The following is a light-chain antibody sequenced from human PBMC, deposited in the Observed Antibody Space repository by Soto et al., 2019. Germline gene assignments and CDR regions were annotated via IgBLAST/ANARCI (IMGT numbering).Light chain of an antibody. V-gene: IGKV1-5*03. Sequence: DIQMTQSPSTLSASVGDRVTVTCRASQSINNWLAWYQQKPGKAPKLLIYKASSLESGVPSRFSGSGSGTEFNITISSLQPDDFATYYCQQFHSYPWTFGQGTKVEIK. J-gene: IGKJ1*01. CDR2: KAS. CDR3: QQFHSYPWT. CDR1: QSINNW.